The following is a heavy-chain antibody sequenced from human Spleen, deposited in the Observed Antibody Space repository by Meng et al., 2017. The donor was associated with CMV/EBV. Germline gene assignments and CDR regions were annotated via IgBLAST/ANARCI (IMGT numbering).Heavy chain of an antibody. CDR2: IKQDGSEK. V-gene: IGHV3-7*01. Sequence: GESLKISCAASGFTFSSYWMSWVRQAPGKGLEWVANIKQDGSEKYYVDSVKGRFTISRDNAKNSLYLQMNSLRAEDTAVYYCARARREYQLLTGMDVWGQGTTVTVSS. CDR3: ARARREYQLLTGMDV. D-gene: IGHD2-2*01. CDR1: GFTFSSYW. J-gene: IGHJ6*02.